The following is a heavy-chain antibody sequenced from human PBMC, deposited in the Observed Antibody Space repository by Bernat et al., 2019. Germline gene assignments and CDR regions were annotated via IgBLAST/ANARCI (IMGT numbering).Heavy chain of an antibody. Sequence: QVQLVESGGGGVQPGRSLRLSGAASGFTFSSYCMPWVRQAPGKGLEGVAVISYDGSNKYYADSVKGRFTISRDNSKNTLYLQMNSLRAEDTAVYYCARADAGYSGYDSEKHHFDYWGQGTLVTVSS. CDR2: ISYDGSNK. J-gene: IGHJ4*02. CDR3: ARADAGYSGYDSEKHHFDY. V-gene: IGHV3-30-3*01. D-gene: IGHD5-12*01. CDR1: GFTFSSYC.